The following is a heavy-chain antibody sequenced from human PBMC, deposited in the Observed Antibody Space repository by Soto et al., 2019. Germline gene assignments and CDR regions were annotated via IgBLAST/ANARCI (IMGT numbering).Heavy chain of an antibody. V-gene: IGHV1-3*01. CDR3: ARELLRVAAAGTWRYFQH. J-gene: IGHJ1*01. D-gene: IGHD6-13*01. CDR2: INAGNGNT. CDR1: GYTFTSYA. Sequence: QVQLVQSGAEVKKPGASVKVSCKASGYTFTSYAMHWVRQAPGQRLEWMGWINAGNGNTKYSQKFQGRVTITRDTSASTAYMELSSLRSEDTAVYYCARELLRVAAAGTWRYFQHWGQGTLVTVSS.